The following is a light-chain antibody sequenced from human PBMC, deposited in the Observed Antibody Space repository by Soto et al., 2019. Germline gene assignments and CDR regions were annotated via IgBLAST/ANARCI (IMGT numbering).Light chain of an antibody. CDR2: AAS. CDR1: QSISSY. J-gene: IGKJ1*01. V-gene: IGKV1-39*01. CDR3: QQSYSTLWT. Sequence: DIQMTQSPSSLSASVGDRVIITCRASQSISSYLNWYQQKPGKATKLLIYAASSLQSGVPSRFSGSGSGTDFTLTISSLQPEDFATYACQQSYSTLWTFGQGTKVEIK.